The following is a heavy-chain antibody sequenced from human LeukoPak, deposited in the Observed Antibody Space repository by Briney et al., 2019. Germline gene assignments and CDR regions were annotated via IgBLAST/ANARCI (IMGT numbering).Heavy chain of an antibody. J-gene: IGHJ4*02. CDR1: GFTFSTYR. CDR2: ISSSSSYI. V-gene: IGHV3-21*01. CDR3: ARDKDVYFDY. Sequence: GGSLRLSCVVSGFTFSTYRMNWVRQAPGKGLEWVSSISSSSSYIYYADSVEGRITISRDNAKNSLYLQMNSLRVEDTAVYYCARDKDVYFDYWGQGTLVTVSS.